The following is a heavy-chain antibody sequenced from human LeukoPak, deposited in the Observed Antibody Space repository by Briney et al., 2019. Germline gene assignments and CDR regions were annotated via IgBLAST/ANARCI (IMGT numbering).Heavy chain of an antibody. CDR3: ARDPGEGWFDP. D-gene: IGHD3-10*01. CDR2: IYHSGST. J-gene: IGHJ5*02. CDR1: GGSISSYY. Sequence: TPSQTLSLTCTVSGGSISSYYWSWIRRPPGKGLEWIGYIYHSGSTYYNPSLKSRVTISVDRSKNQFSLKLSSVTAADTAVYYCARDPGEGWFDPWGQGTLVTVSS. V-gene: IGHV4-30-2*01.